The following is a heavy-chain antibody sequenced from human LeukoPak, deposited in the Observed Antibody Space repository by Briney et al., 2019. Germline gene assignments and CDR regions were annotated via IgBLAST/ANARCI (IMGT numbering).Heavy chain of an antibody. CDR3: GRDLGTSFGVVGYYYMDV. CDR1: GGSISSGSYY. CDR2: IYTSGST. D-gene: IGHD3-3*01. J-gene: IGHJ6*03. Sequence: TSQTLSLTCTVSGGSISSGSYYWSWIRQPAGKGLEWIGRIYTSGSTNYNPSLKSRVTISVDTSKNEFSLKLSSVTAADTAVYYCGRDLGTSFGVVGYYYMDVWGKGTTVTVSS. V-gene: IGHV4-61*02.